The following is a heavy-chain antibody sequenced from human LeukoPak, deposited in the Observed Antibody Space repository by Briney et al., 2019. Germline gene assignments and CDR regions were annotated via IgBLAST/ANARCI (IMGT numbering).Heavy chain of an antibody. CDR3: ARGDSSGYYQSSFDY. CDR2: IGTAGDT. Sequence: GGSLRLSCAASGFTFSSYDMHWVRQATGKGLEWVSAIGTAGDTYYPGSVKGRFTISRENAKNSLYLQMNSLRAGDTAVYYCARGDSSGYYQSSFDYRGRGTLVTVSS. V-gene: IGHV3-13*04. J-gene: IGHJ4*02. CDR1: GFTFSSYD. D-gene: IGHD3-22*01.